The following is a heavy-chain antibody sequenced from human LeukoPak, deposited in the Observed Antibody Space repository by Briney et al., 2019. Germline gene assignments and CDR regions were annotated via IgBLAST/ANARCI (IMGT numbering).Heavy chain of an antibody. V-gene: IGHV3-53*01. D-gene: IGHD3-9*01. CDR3: ARAYNYDILTGYYSYAFDI. CDR2: IYSGGST. Sequence: AGGSLRLSCAASGFTFSSYSMNWVRQAPGKGLEWVSVIYSGGSTYYADSVKGRFTISRDNSKNTLYLQMNSLRAEDTAVYYCARAYNYDILTGYYSYAFDIWGQGTMVTVSS. CDR1: GFTFSSYS. J-gene: IGHJ3*02.